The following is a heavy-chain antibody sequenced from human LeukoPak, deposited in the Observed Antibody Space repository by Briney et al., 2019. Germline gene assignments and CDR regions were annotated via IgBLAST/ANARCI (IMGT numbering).Heavy chain of an antibody. D-gene: IGHD2-2*01. CDR1: GGSFSGYY. J-gene: IGHJ4*02. Sequence: SETLSLTCAVYGGSFSGYYWSWIRRPPGKGLEWIGEINHSGSTNYNPSLKSRVTISVDTSKNQFSLKLSSVTAADTAVYYCARGRGYCSSTSCYGPRSFDYWGQGTLVTVSS. CDR2: INHSGST. CDR3: ARGRGYCSSTSCYGPRSFDY. V-gene: IGHV4-34*01.